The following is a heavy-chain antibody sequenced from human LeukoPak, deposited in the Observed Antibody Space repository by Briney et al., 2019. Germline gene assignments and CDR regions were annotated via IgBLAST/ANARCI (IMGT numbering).Heavy chain of an antibody. CDR1: GFTFSSYS. Sequence: GGSLRLSCAASGFTFSSYSTNWVRQAPGKGLEWVSVISISASTTYYAASVKGRFTISRDNSKNTLYLQMNSLRAEDTAVYYCAKDLLKPRVGSGSYFDYWGQGTLVTVSS. D-gene: IGHD3-10*01. J-gene: IGHJ4*02. V-gene: IGHV3-23*01. CDR3: AKDLLKPRVGSGSYFDY. CDR2: ISISASTT.